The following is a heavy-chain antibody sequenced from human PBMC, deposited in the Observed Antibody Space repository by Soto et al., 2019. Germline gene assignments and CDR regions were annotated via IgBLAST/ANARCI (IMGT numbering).Heavy chain of an antibody. Sequence: SETLSLTCAVYGGSFSGYYWSWIRQPPGKGLEWIGEINHSGSTNYNPSLKSRVTISVDTSKNQFSLKLSYVTAADTAVYYCARGGGYCSGGSCPTTRYFDYWGQGTLVTVSS. CDR1: GGSFSGYY. D-gene: IGHD2-15*01. CDR3: ARGGGYCSGGSCPTTRYFDY. J-gene: IGHJ4*02. CDR2: INHSGST. V-gene: IGHV4-34*01.